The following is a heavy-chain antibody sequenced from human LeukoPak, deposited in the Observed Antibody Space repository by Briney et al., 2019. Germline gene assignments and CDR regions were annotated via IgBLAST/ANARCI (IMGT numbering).Heavy chain of an antibody. V-gene: IGHV4-59*01. CDR3: SRERREWFHDAFDI. Sequence: SETLSLTCTVSVGSISNYYWNWIRQSPGKGLEWIGCIYYTGSTNYNSSLKSRVTISVDTSKKQIPLKLRSVTAADPAVYYCSRERREWFHDAFDIWGQGTTVTVSS. CDR1: VGSISNYY. J-gene: IGHJ3*02. CDR2: IYYTGST. D-gene: IGHD3-10*01.